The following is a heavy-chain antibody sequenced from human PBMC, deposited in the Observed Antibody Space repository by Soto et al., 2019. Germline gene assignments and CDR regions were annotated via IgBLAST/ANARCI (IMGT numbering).Heavy chain of an antibody. CDR3: AKEGFNTTMAAGYLDY. Sequence: QVQLVQSGAEVKKPGSSVKVSCKGSGDTFHRHALSWVRQAPGQGLEWMGGIIPMFGTANYAQKFQGRVTITADTSTSTAYMELSSLRFEDTAFYYCAKEGFNTTMAAGYLDYWGQGTLVTVSS. D-gene: IGHD5-18*01. CDR1: GDTFHRHA. J-gene: IGHJ4*02. V-gene: IGHV1-69*06. CDR2: IIPMFGTA.